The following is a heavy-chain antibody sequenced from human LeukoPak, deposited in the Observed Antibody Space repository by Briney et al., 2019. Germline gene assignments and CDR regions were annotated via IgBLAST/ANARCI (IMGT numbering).Heavy chain of an antibody. CDR1: GVSFSGYY. Sequence: PSETLSLTCAVYGVSFSGYYWSWIRQPLGKGLEWIGEINHSGSTNYNPSLKSRVTISVDTSKNQFSLKLSSVTAADTAVYYCARGRIVVVTANRGTYYYYGMDVWGQGTTVTVSS. D-gene: IGHD2-21*02. V-gene: IGHV4-34*01. J-gene: IGHJ6*02. CDR3: ARGRIVVVTANRGTYYYYGMDV. CDR2: INHSGST.